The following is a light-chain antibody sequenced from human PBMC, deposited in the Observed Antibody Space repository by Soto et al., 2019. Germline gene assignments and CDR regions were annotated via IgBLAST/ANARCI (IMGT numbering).Light chain of an antibody. CDR1: ENVRTF. CDR3: QQPSHWPPWT. J-gene: IGKJ1*01. V-gene: IGKV3-11*01. CDR2: CAS. Sequence: EVVLTQSPATLSLSPGERATLSCRASENVRTFVDWYQQKPGQAPRLLIHCASNRATGIPTRFSGSGSGTDFTLTISTLEPDDFAVYYCQQPSHWPPWTFGQGTRVEI.